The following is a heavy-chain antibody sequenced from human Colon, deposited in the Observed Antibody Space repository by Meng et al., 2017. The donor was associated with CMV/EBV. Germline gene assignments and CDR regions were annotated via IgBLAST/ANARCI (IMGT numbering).Heavy chain of an antibody. Sequence: VAGGGLCKPGRSLRLSCAAAGFNVIVKIISWVRQAPGNGLELVCNIYRGDNTYYIDSVKDRFTVSRDNSKNTMYLQMNSLRVEDTAVYYCTGDSVSNPNLDYWGQGTLVTVSS. D-gene: IGHD3-10*01. J-gene: IGHJ4*02. V-gene: IGHV3-66*01. CDR3: TGDSVSNPNLDY. CDR1: GFNVIVKI. CDR2: IYRGDNT.